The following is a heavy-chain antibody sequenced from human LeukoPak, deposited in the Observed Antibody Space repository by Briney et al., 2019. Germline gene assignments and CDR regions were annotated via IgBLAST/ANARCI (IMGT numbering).Heavy chain of an antibody. J-gene: IGHJ6*02. CDR2: IKQDGSEK. V-gene: IGHV3-7*01. D-gene: IGHD3-10*01. CDR3: ARAMDGSGSYRYYYYGMDV. CDR1: GFAFSSYW. Sequence: PGGSLRLSCAASGFAFSSYWMNWVRQAPGKGLEWVANIKQDGSEKYYVDSVKGRFTISRVNAKNSLYLQMNSLRAEDTAVYYCARAMDGSGSYRYYYYGMDVWGQGTTVTVSS.